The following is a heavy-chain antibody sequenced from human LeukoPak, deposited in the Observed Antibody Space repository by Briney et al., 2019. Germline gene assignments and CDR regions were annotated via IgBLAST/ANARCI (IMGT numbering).Heavy chain of an antibody. CDR1: GYTFTSYD. CDR2: VNPNSGNT. V-gene: IGHV1-8*01. D-gene: IGHD6-19*01. CDR3: ARSYRAGTLDY. Sequence: ASVKVSCKASGYTFTSYDINWVRQATGQGLEWMGWVNPNSGNTGYAQKFQGRVTMTTDTSTNTAYMEVRSLTSDDTAVYYCARSYRAGTLDYWGQGTLVTVSS. J-gene: IGHJ4*02.